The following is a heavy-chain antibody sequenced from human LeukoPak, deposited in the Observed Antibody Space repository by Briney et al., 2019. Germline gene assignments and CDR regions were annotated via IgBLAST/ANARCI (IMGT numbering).Heavy chain of an antibody. CDR3: ARIEDTAMVNPHDY. D-gene: IGHD5-18*01. CDR1: GGTFSSYA. V-gene: IGHV1-69*04. Sequence: ASVKVSCKASGGTFSSYAISWVRQAPGQGLEWMGRIIPILGIANYAQKFQGRVTITADKSTSTAYMELSSLRSEDTAVYYCARIEDTAMVNPHDYWGQGTLVTVSS. J-gene: IGHJ4*02. CDR2: IIPILGIA.